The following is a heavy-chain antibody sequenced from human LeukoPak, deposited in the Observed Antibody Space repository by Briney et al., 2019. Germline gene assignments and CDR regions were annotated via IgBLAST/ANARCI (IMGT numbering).Heavy chain of an antibody. CDR3: ARANYYSDSRGTLYYFDY. CDR1: GRSISRYDYH. V-gene: IGHV4-31*03. D-gene: IGHD3-22*01. J-gene: IGHJ4*02. Sequence: PSETLSLTCSVTGRSISRYDYHWTWIPQQPGKGLESLGYISYRGSTSYNSSKKSRVIIAMDTSKTQFSLKLSSLTAVDTAVYYCARANYYSDSRGTLYYFDYWGQGTLVTVSA. CDR2: ISYRGST.